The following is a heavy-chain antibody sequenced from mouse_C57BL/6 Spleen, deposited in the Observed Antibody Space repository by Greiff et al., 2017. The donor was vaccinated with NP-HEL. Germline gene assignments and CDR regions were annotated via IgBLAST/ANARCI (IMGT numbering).Heavy chain of an antibody. CDR3: ARSDYGSSFYWYFDV. D-gene: IGHD1-1*01. J-gene: IGHJ1*03. V-gene: IGHV1-72*01. Sequence: QVQLQQPGAELVKPGASVKLSCKASGYTFTSYWMHWVKQRPGRGLEWIGRIDPNSGGTKYNEKFKSKATLTVDKPSSTAYMQLSSLTSEDSAVDYCARSDYGSSFYWYFDVWGTGTTVTVSS. CDR1: GYTFTSYW. CDR2: IDPNSGGT.